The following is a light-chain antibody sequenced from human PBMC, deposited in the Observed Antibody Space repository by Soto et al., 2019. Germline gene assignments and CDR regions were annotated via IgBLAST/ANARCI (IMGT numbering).Light chain of an antibody. V-gene: IGLV2-8*01. CDR1: SSDVGGYNY. CDR2: EVS. Sequence: QSVLTQPPSASGSPGQSVTISCTGTSSDVGGYNYVSWYQQHPGKAPKLIISEVSKRPSGVPDRFSGSKSGSTASLTVSGLQAEDEADSYCTSHAGSNNYVFGTGTKVTVL. J-gene: IGLJ1*01. CDR3: TSHAGSNNYV.